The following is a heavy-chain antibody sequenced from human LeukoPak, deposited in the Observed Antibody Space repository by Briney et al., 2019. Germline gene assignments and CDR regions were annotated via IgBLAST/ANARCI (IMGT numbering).Heavy chain of an antibody. CDR3: ARSPYESGTPPTRLED. Sequence: GGALRLSCAASGFTFSDCYMNRIRQAPGNGLEWVSYVSCGSTFTNYADSVKGRFTVSRDNAKNSLSLQMSSLRAEDTAVYYCARSPYESGTPPTRLEDWGQGTLVTVSS. V-gene: IGHV3-11*03. D-gene: IGHD3-10*01. J-gene: IGHJ4*02. CDR1: GFTFSDCY. CDR2: VSCGSTFT.